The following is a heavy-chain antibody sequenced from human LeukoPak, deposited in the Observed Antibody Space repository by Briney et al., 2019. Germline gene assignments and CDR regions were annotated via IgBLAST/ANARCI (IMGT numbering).Heavy chain of an antibody. V-gene: IGHV3-11*04. Sequence: GGSLRLSCAVSGFTFSDYYMSWIRQAPGEGLEWVSYISSSGSTIYYADSVRGRFTISRDNAKNSLYLQMNSLRAEDTAVYYCASTEYQLLLDYWGQGTLVTVSS. CDR3: ASTEYQLLLDY. CDR2: ISSSGSTI. D-gene: IGHD2-2*01. CDR1: GFTFSDYY. J-gene: IGHJ4*02.